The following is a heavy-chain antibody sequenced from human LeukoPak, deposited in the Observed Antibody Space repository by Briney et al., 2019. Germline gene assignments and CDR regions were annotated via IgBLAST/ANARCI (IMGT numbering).Heavy chain of an antibody. V-gene: IGHV3-15*01. Sequence: GGSLRLSCAASGFTFSNAWMSWVRQAPGKGLEWVGRIKSKTDGGTTDYAAPVKGRFTISRDDSKNTLYLQMNSLKTEDTAVYYCTTVYGSGSSNTDYWGQGTLVTVSS. CDR3: TTVYGSGSSNTDY. D-gene: IGHD3-10*01. J-gene: IGHJ4*02. CDR2: IKSKTDGGTT. CDR1: GFTFSNAW.